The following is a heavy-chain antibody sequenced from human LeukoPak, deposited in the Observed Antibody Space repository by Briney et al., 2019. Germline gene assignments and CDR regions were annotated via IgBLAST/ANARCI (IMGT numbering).Heavy chain of an antibody. Sequence: PGGSLRLSCAASGFTFATYGMSWVRQAPGKGLEWVSVVGDSADTTHYADSVKGRFFISRDNSKNTVHLQMNSLRAEDTAVYHSAKDSFTVVRGVGSDDGFAVWGQGTMVTVSS. CDR3: AKDSFTVVRGVGSDDGFAV. CDR2: VGDSADTT. V-gene: IGHV3-23*01. J-gene: IGHJ3*01. D-gene: IGHD3-10*01. CDR1: GFTFATYG.